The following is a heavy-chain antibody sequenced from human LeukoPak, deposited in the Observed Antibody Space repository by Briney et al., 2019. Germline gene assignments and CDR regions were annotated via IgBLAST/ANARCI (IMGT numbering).Heavy chain of an antibody. Sequence: SVKVSCKASGGTFSSYAISWVRQAPGQGLEWMGGIIPIFGTANYAQNFQGRVTITTDESTSTAYMELSSLRSEDTAVYYCAREENDILTGYYHAWGQGTLVTVSS. J-gene: IGHJ4*02. CDR1: GGTFSSYA. V-gene: IGHV1-69*05. D-gene: IGHD3-9*01. CDR2: IIPIFGTA. CDR3: AREENDILTGYYHA.